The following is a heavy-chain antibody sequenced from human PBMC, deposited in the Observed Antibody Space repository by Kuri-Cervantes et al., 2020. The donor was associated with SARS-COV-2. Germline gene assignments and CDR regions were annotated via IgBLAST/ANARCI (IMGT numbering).Heavy chain of an antibody. CDR2: INPSGGST. CDR1: GYTFTSQY. V-gene: IGHV1-46*01. Sequence: ASVKVSCKASGYTFTSQYLHWVRQAPGRGLEWMGIINPSGGSTSYAQKFQGRVTMTGDTSTSTVYMELSSLRSEDTAVYYCAGESGGYCSGGSCSTNWFDPWGQGTLVTVSS. CDR3: AGESGGYCSGGSCSTNWFDP. J-gene: IGHJ5*02. D-gene: IGHD2-15*01.